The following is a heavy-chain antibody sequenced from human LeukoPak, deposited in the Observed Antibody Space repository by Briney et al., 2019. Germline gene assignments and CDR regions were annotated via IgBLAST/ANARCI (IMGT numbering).Heavy chain of an antibody. D-gene: IGHD3-10*01. V-gene: IGHV3-48*02. J-gene: IGHJ4*02. CDR2: ISSTSTT. CDR1: GFTFGSYT. CDR3: AAAGDY. Sequence: PGGSLRLSCAVSGFTFGSYTMNWVRQAPGKGLEWVSHISSTSTTYYADSMKGRFTTSRDNAKNLLYPQMNSLRDEDTAVYYCAAAGDYWGQGTLVTVSS.